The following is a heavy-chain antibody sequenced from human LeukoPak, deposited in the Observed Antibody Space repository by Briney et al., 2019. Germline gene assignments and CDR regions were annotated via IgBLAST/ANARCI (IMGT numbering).Heavy chain of an antibody. V-gene: IGHV3-30-3*01. CDR3: ARSPVVAGQIDY. Sequence: GRSLRLSCAASGFTLSSYAMHWVRQAPGKGLEWVAVISYDGSNKYYADSVKGRFTISRDNSKNTLYLQMNSLRAEDTAVYYCARSPVVAGQIDYWGQGTLVTVSS. CDR2: ISYDGSNK. CDR1: GFTLSSYA. D-gene: IGHD6-19*01. J-gene: IGHJ4*02.